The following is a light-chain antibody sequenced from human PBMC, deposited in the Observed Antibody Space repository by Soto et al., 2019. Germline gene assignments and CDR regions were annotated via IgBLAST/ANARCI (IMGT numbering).Light chain of an antibody. Sequence: QSVLTQPASVSGSPGQSITISCTGTSSDVGSYKYVSWFQQHPGNAPKLIISEVRDRPSGVSTRFSGSKSGNTASLTISGLQPEDEADYYCSSYTTSGTPYVFGTGTRSPS. CDR3: SSYTTSGTPYV. V-gene: IGLV2-14*01. CDR2: EVR. J-gene: IGLJ1*01. CDR1: SSDVGSYKY.